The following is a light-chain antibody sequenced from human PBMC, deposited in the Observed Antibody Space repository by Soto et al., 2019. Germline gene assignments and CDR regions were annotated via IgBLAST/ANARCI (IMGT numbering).Light chain of an antibody. CDR1: QTISSW. Sequence: THAPSPPSGSVGARATITCRASQTISSWLAWYQQKPGKTPKLLIYAASSLQSGVQSRFSGSGSGTDFTLTTSCLQSEDFATYYCQQYYSYPRTVGQGTKVAIK. CDR3: QQYYSYPRT. J-gene: IGKJ1*01. CDR2: AAS. V-gene: IGKV1-5*01.